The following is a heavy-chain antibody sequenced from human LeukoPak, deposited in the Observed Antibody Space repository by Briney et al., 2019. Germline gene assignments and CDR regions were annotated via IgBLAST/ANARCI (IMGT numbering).Heavy chain of an antibody. J-gene: IGHJ4*02. CDR3: AKFLFSSGWSGYFDY. D-gene: IGHD6-19*01. CDR2: IGGSGGST. CDR1: GFTFSDYA. V-gene: IGHV3-23*01. Sequence: GGSLRLSCVASGFTFSDYAMNWVRQAPGKGLEWVSAIGGSGGSTYYADSVKGRFTISRDNSKNTLYLQMNSLRAEDTAVYYCAKFLFSSGWSGYFDYWGQGTPVTVSS.